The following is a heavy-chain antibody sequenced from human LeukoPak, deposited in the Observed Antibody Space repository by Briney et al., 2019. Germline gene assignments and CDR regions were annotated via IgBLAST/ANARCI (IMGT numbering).Heavy chain of an antibody. CDR2: IYSGGST. Sequence: PGGSLRLSCAASGFTVSSNYMSWVRQAPGKGLEWVSVIYSGGSTYYADSVKGRFTISRDNSKNTLYLQMNSLRAEDTAVYYCARDTAGSSWLGGGYFDYWGQGTLVTVSS. D-gene: IGHD6-13*01. CDR3: ARDTAGSSWLGGGYFDY. CDR1: GFTVSSNY. V-gene: IGHV3-53*01. J-gene: IGHJ4*02.